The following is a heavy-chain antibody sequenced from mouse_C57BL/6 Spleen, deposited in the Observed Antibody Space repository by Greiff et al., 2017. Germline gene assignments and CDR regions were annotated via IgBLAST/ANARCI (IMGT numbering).Heavy chain of an antibody. Sequence: EVKLVESGGGLVKPGGSLKLSCAASGFTFSDYGMHWVRQAPEKGLEWVAYIGSGSSTIYYADTVKGRFTISRDNAKNTLFLQMTSLRSEDTAMYYCARDDGYPDAMDYWGQGTSVTVSS. CDR3: ARDDGYPDAMDY. CDR1: GFTFSDYG. CDR2: IGSGSSTI. V-gene: IGHV5-17*01. J-gene: IGHJ4*01. D-gene: IGHD2-3*01.